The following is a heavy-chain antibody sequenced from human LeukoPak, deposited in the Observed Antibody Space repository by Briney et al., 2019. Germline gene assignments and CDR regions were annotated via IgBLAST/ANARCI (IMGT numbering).Heavy chain of an antibody. J-gene: IGHJ3*02. CDR1: GFTFSSYS. Sequence: GGSLRLSCAASGFTFSSYSMNWVRQAPGKGLEWVSSISSSSSYIYYADSEKGRFTISRDNAKNSLYLQMNSLRAEDTAVYYCARDLLRHSSGWSRLAFDIWGQGTMVTVSS. D-gene: IGHD6-19*01. CDR2: ISSSSSYI. V-gene: IGHV3-21*01. CDR3: ARDLLRHSSGWSRLAFDI.